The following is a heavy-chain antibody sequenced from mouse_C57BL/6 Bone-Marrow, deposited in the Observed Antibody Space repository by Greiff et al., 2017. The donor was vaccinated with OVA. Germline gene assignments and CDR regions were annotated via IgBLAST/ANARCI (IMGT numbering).Heavy chain of an antibody. CDR1: GYTFTSYW. D-gene: IGHD2-13*01. V-gene: IGHV1-64*01. Sequence: QVQLQQSGAELVKPGASVKVSCKASGYTFTSYWMHWVKQRPGQGLEWIGMIHPNSGSTNYNEKFKSKATLTVDKSSSTAYMQLSSLTSEDSAVYYCARSGERFYYFDYWGQGTTLTVSS. CDR3: ARSGERFYYFDY. J-gene: IGHJ2*01. CDR2: IHPNSGST.